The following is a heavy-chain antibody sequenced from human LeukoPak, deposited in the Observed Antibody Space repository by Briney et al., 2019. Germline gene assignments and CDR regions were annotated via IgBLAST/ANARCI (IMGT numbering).Heavy chain of an antibody. Sequence: PGRSLRLSCAASGFTFDDYAMHWVRQAPGPGLEWVSTINWNSGSIAYADSVKGRFTISRDNAKNSLYLQMNSLRAEDTALYYCAKDSTAMVTGTFDYWGQGTLVTVSS. CDR2: INWNSGSI. D-gene: IGHD5-18*01. J-gene: IGHJ4*02. CDR3: AKDSTAMVTGTFDY. V-gene: IGHV3-9*01. CDR1: GFTFDDYA.